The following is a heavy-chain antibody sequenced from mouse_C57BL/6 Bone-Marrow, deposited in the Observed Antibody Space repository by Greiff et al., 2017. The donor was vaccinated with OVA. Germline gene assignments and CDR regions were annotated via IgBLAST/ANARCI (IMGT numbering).Heavy chain of an antibody. CDR2: IWTGGGT. CDR1: GFSLTSYA. D-gene: IGHD2-4*01. V-gene: IGHV2-9-1*01. Sequence: VQLQQSGPGLVAPSQSLSITCTVSGFSLTSYAISWVRQPPGKGLEWLGVIWTGGGTNYNSALKSRLSISKDNSKSQVFLKMNSLQTDDTARYYCARNVDYDYEGVLFAYWGQGTLVTVSA. CDR3: ARNVDYDYEGVLFAY. J-gene: IGHJ3*01.